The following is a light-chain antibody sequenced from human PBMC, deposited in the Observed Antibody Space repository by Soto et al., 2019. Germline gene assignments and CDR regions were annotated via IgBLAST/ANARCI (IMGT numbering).Light chain of an antibody. Sequence: QTVVTQEPSFSVSPGGTVTLTCGLSSGSVSTSYYPSWYQQTPGQAPRTLIYSTNTRSSGVPDRFSGSILGNKAALTITGAQADDESDYYCVLYMGSGISYVFGTGTQLTVL. CDR1: SGSVSTSYY. V-gene: IGLV8-61*01. CDR2: STN. J-gene: IGLJ1*01. CDR3: VLYMGSGISYV.